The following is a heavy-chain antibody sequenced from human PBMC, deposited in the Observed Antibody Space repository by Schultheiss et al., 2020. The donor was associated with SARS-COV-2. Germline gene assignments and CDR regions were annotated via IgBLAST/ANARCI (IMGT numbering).Heavy chain of an antibody. V-gene: IGHV3-48*04. CDR2: ISSSGSTI. J-gene: IGHJ4*02. Sequence: GGSLRLSCAASGFTFSSYGMHWVRQAPGKGLEWVSYISSSGSTIYYADSVKGRFTISRDNAKNSLYLQMNSLRAEDTAVYYCARDAFCGGDCYYYFDYWGQGTLVTVSS. CDR1: GFTFSSYG. D-gene: IGHD2-21*02. CDR3: ARDAFCGGDCYYYFDY.